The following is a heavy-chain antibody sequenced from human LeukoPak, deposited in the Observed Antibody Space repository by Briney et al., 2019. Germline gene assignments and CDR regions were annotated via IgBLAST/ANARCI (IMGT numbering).Heavy chain of an antibody. Sequence: GGSLRLSCAASGFTVSSYEMNGVRRAPGKGLEWVSYISSSGSTIYYADSVKGRFTISRDNAKNSLYLQMNSLRAEDTAVYYCARSNYYDSRSWGFDIWGQGTMVTVSS. CDR1: GFTVSSYE. CDR3: ARSNYYDSRSWGFDI. CDR2: ISSSGSTI. D-gene: IGHD3-22*01. J-gene: IGHJ3*02. V-gene: IGHV3-48*03.